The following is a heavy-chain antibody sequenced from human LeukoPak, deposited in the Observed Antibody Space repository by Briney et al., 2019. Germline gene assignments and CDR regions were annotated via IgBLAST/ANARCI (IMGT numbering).Heavy chain of an antibody. CDR2: INSDGSST. CDR1: GFTFSSYW. Sequence: PGGSLRLSCAASGFTFSSYWMHWVRQAPGKGLVWVSRINSDGSSTSYADSVKGRFTISRDSAKNTLYPQMNSLRAEDTAVYYCARAGMYYDFWSGYYPFDYWGQGTLVTVSS. CDR3: ARAGMYYDFWSGYYPFDY. J-gene: IGHJ4*02. D-gene: IGHD3-3*01. V-gene: IGHV3-74*01.